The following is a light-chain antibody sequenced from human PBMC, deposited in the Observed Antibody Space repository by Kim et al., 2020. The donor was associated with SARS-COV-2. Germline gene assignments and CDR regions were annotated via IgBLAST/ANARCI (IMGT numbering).Light chain of an antibody. J-gene: IGKJ4*01. CDR1: QSISSY. CDR2: AAS. Sequence: DIQITQSPSSLSASVGDRVTITCRASQSISSYLNWYQQKPGKAPKLLIYAASSLQSGVPSRFSGSGSGTDFILAISSLQPEDFATYYCQQSYSTPLSVGGGTKVEI. CDR3: QQSYSTPLS. V-gene: IGKV1-39*01.